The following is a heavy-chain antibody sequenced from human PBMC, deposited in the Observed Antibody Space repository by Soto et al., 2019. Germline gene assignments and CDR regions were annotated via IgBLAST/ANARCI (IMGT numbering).Heavy chain of an antibody. J-gene: IGHJ4*02. D-gene: IGHD3-9*01. Sequence: PGGSLRLSCAASGFTFSSYAMSWVRQAPGKGLEWVSAISGSGGGTYYADSVKGRFTISRDNSENTLYIEMSSLRAEDTAVYYCAKGSRYYDILTGLYYFDYWGQGTLVTVSS. CDR1: GFTFSSYA. CDR2: ISGSGGGT. V-gene: IGHV3-23*01. CDR3: AKGSRYYDILTGLYYFDY.